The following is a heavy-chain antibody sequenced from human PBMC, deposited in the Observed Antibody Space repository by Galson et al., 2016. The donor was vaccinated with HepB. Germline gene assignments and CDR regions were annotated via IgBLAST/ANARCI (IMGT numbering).Heavy chain of an antibody. CDR2: ISYDGSSK. Sequence: SLRLSCAASGFTFSSYAMHWVRQAPGKGLEWVAVISYDGSSKYYADSVKGRLTISRDNSKNTLYVQMNSLNSEDTAVYYCARVSVVRRYFDLWGRGTLVTVSS. J-gene: IGHJ2*01. CDR1: GFTFSSYA. V-gene: IGHV3-30*04. D-gene: IGHD3-22*01. CDR3: ARVSVVRRYFDL.